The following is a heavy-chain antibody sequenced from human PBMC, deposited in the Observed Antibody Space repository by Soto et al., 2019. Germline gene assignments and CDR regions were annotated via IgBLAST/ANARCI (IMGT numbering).Heavy chain of an antibody. J-gene: IGHJ6*02. CDR3: ARSPRKKERWIDDYYYYGMDV. CDR2: IIPIFGTA. Sequence: SVKVSCKASGGTFSSYAISWVRQAPGQGLEWMGGIIPIFGTANYAQKFQGRVTITADESTSTAYMELSSLRSEDTAVYYCARSPRKKERWIDDYYYYGMDVWGQGTTVTVSS. V-gene: IGHV1-69*13. CDR1: GGTFSSYA. D-gene: IGHD2-2*03.